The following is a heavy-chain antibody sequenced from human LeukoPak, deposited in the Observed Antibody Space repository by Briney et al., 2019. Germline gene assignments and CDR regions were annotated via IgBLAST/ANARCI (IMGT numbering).Heavy chain of an antibody. Sequence: GGSLRLSCAVSGFSVSNNYMSWVRQAPGRGLECVAVIYSHGSTNYGESGKGRFTISRDASKNTLYLQMNSLRVEDSALYYCARGTELNFWSGYLDSWGQGTLVTVSS. CDR3: ARGTELNFWSGYLDS. CDR1: GFSVSNNY. CDR2: IYSHGST. V-gene: IGHV3-53*01. D-gene: IGHD3-3*01. J-gene: IGHJ4*02.